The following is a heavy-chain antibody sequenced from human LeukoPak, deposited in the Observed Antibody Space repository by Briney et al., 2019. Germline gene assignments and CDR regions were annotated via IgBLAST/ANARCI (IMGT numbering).Heavy chain of an antibody. J-gene: IGHJ6*02. CDR3: ARLISGVPADV. V-gene: IGHV4-39*01. D-gene: IGHD3-10*01. CDR1: GVSTSDSSYH. Sequence: PSETLSLACTVSGVSTSDSSYHWGWIRQPPGEGLEWIASIYYRGNTYYNPSLKSRVTISVDTSKNQFSLRLNSVTAADTAVYYCARLISGVPADVWGQGTTVTVSS. CDR2: IYYRGNT.